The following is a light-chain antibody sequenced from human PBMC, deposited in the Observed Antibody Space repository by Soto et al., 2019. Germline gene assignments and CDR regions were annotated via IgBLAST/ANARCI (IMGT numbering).Light chain of an antibody. CDR1: QSVGSN. V-gene: IGKV3-15*01. CDR3: QQYNIWPPMYT. J-gene: IGKJ2*01. CDR2: AAS. Sequence: EIVMTQSPATLYESPGERATLSCRASQSVGSNLAWYQQKPGQAPRLLLYAASTGATGIPARFSGSGSGTEFTLTISSLQSEDFAVYYCQQYNIWPPMYTFGQGTKVDIK.